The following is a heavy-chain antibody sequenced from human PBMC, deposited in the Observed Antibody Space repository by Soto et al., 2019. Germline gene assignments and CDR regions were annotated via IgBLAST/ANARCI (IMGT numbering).Heavy chain of an antibody. CDR2: ISSNSAYI. J-gene: IGHJ5*02. D-gene: IGHD6-13*01. Sequence: EVHRVESGGGLVKPGGSLRLSCAASGFTFRSFTMNWVRQAPGKGLEWVSTISSNSAYIYYTDALRGRFTISRDNAKNSLHLQMNSLRAEDTAVYYCTRDASRDSSARGWFDPWGPGTLVTVSS. V-gene: IGHV3-21*01. CDR3: TRDASRDSSARGWFDP. CDR1: GFTFRSFT.